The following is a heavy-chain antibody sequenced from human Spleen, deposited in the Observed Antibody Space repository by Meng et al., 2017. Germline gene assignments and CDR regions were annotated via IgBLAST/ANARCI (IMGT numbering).Heavy chain of an antibody. Sequence: ASVKVSCKTSGYTFTAYYIHWVRQAPGQGLEWMGWINPNSGGTNYAQKFQGRVTMTGDTSISTAYMELSGLRSDDTAMYYCARDPTVMYAFDIWGQGTMVTVSS. CDR3: ARDPTVMYAFDI. V-gene: IGHV1-2*02. CDR1: GYTFTAYY. D-gene: IGHD4-17*01. J-gene: IGHJ3*02. CDR2: INPNSGGT.